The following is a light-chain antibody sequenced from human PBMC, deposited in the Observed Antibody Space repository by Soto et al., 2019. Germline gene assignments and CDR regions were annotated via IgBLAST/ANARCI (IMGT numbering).Light chain of an antibody. CDR1: QSLLYSNGYNY. CDR3: HPYNNWPLT. CDR2: LGS. Sequence: DIVMTQSPLSLPVTPGEPASISCRSSQSLLYSNGYNYLDWYLQKPGQSPQLLIYLGSNRASGVPDRFSGSGSGTDFTLKISRVEAEDVAVYYCHPYNNWPLTFGGGTKVDIK. J-gene: IGKJ4*01. V-gene: IGKV2-28*01.